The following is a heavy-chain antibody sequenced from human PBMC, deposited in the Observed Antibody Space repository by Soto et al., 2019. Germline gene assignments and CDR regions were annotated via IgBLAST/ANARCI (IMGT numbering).Heavy chain of an antibody. V-gene: IGHV4-34*01. J-gene: IGHJ4*02. Sequence: QVQLQQWGAGLLKPSETLSLTCAVYGVSFSGYYWSWVRQSPGKGLEWIGEINHSENRNYNPSIKRRVSLSVNPSKNLFSLKLSSVTGADTAVYYCLMGGKTTRFGDYWGQGTLVTVSS. CDR2: INHSENR. CDR3: LMGGKTTRFGDY. CDR1: GVSFSGYY. D-gene: IGHD3-16*01.